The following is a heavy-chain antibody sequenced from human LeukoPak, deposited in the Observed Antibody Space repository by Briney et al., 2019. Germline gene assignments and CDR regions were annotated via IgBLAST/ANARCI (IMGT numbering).Heavy chain of an antibody. D-gene: IGHD6-13*01. Sequence: SETLSLTCTVPGGSISSYYWSWIRQPPGKGLEWIGYIYYSGSTNYNPSLKSRVTISVDTSKNQFSLKLSSVTAADTAVYYCAGTGYSSTFDYWGQGTLVTVSS. J-gene: IGHJ4*02. CDR2: IYYSGST. CDR3: AGTGYSSTFDY. V-gene: IGHV4-59*08. CDR1: GGSISSYY.